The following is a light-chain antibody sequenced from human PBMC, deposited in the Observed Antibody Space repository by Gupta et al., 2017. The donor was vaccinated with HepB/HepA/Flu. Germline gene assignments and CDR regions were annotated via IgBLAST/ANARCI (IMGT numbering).Light chain of an antibody. CDR3: EAWDDSLSGHWV. J-gene: IGLJ3*02. Sequence: QSVLTQPPSASGTPGQRVTISRSGSSSNIGTNTVNCYQQLPGTAPKLLLYTNNQRPCGAPARCSASTSGTSASLAISGLPAEEEAVYYCEAWDDSLSGHWVFGGGTKVTVL. V-gene: IGLV1-44*01. CDR2: TNN. CDR1: SSNIGTNT.